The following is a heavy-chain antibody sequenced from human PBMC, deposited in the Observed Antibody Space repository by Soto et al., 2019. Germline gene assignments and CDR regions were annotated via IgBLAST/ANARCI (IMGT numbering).Heavy chain of an antibody. J-gene: IGHJ5*02. Sequence: ASVKVSCKASGYTFTSYGISWVRQAPGQGLEWMGWISAYNGNTNYAQKFQGRVTMTEDTSTDTAYMELSSLRSEDTAVYYCATATTALIFGVVTKGYNWFDPWGQGTLVTVSS. CDR2: ISAYNGNT. CDR1: GYTFTSYG. CDR3: ATATTALIFGVVTKGYNWFDP. V-gene: IGHV1-18*01. D-gene: IGHD3-3*01.